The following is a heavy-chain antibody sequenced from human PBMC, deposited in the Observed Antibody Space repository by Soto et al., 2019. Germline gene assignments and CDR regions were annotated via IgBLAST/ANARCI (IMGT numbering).Heavy chain of an antibody. J-gene: IGHJ6*02. CDR3: ARAPPYCPGGRCYSGHHYYYYVMDV. D-gene: IGHD2-15*01. Sequence: ASVKVSCKASGGTFSTYSISWVRQAPGQGLEWMGGIIPIFGPTNYAQQLQGRVTISADESTNTAYMELSSLRSEDTAVYYCARAPPYCPGGRCYSGHHYYYYVMDVWGQGTTVTVSS. V-gene: IGHV1-69*13. CDR2: IIPIFGPT. CDR1: GGTFSTYS.